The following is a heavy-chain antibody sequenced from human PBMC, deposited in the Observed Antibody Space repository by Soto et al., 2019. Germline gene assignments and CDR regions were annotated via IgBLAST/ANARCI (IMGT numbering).Heavy chain of an antibody. V-gene: IGHV1-18*01. Sequence: ASVKVSCKASGYTFTSYGISWVRQAPGQGLEWMGWISAYNGNTNYAQKLQGRVTMTTDTSTSTAYMELSSLRSDDTAVYYCAKSPNSYGSGSYYNLLVVDYFDYWGQGTLVTVSS. D-gene: IGHD3-10*01. CDR2: ISAYNGNT. CDR1: GYTFTSYG. CDR3: AKSPNSYGSGSYYNLLVVDYFDY. J-gene: IGHJ4*02.